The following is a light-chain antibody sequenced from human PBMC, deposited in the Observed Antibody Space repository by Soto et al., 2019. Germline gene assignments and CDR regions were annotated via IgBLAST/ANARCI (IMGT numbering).Light chain of an antibody. J-gene: IGLJ1*01. V-gene: IGLV2-14*01. CDR2: EVS. CDR3: FSYTSSGTYV. CDR1: SSDVGNYKY. Sequence: QSALTQPGSVSGSPGQSITISCTGTSSDVGNYKYVSWYQQDPGKAPKLMIYEVSNRPSGVSNRFSGSKSGNTASLTISGLQAEDETDYYCFSYTSSGTYVFGTGTKLTVL.